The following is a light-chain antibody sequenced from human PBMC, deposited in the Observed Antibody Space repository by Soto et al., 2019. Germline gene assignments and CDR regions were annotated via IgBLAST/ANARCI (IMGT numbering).Light chain of an antibody. CDR2: AAS. V-gene: IGKV1-8*01. Sequence: AIRMTQSPSSFSASTGDRVTITCRASQGISSYLAWYQQKPGKAPKLLIYAASALQSGLPSRFSGSGSGTDFTLTISCLQSEDFATCYRQQYYSYPHTVGQGTKVEIK. J-gene: IGKJ1*01. CDR3: QQYYSYPHT. CDR1: QGISSY.